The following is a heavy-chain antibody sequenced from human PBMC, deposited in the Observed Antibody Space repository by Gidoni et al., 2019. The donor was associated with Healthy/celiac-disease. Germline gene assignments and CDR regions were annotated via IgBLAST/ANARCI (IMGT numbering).Heavy chain of an antibody. CDR3: ASTRVVGATNAFDI. CDR1: GGTFSSYA. V-gene: IGHV1-69*01. J-gene: IGHJ3*02. D-gene: IGHD1-26*01. CDR2: IIPICGTA. Sequence: QVQLVQSGAEVKKPGSSVKVSCKASGGTFSSYAISWVRQAPGQGLEWMGGIIPICGTANYAQKFQGRVTITADESTSTAYMELSSLRSEDTAVYYCASTRVVGATNAFDIWGQGTMVTVSS.